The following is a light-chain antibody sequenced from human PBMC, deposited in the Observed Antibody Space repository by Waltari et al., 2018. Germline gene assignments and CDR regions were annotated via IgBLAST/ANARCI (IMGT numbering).Light chain of an antibody. CDR2: DAS. J-gene: IGKJ5*01. V-gene: IGKV3-11*01. CDR1: QSVSRS. Sequence: ETVLTQSPATLSLSPGERATLSCRASQSVSRSLAWYQQKPGQAPGLLIYDASNRATGIPGRFSGSGSGTDFTLTISSLGPEDFAVYCCQQRSTWPPKTFGQGTRLEIK. CDR3: QQRSTWPPKT.